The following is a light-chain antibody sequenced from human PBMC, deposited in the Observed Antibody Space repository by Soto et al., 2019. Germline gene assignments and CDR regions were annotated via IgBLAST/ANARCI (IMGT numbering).Light chain of an antibody. J-gene: IGKJ1*01. V-gene: IGKV1-5*01. CDR1: QSISSW. CDR2: DAS. CDR3: LQDFSYPRT. Sequence: DIQMTQSPSTLSASVGDRVTITCRASQSISSWLAWYQQKPGKAPKLLIFDASSLHSGVPSRFSGSGSGTDFTLTISSLQPEDSATYYCLQDFSYPRTFGQGTKVDIK.